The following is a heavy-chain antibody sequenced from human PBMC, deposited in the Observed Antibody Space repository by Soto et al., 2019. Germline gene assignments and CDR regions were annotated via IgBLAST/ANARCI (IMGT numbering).Heavy chain of an antibody. CDR3: AKVRSSSEMYFDWLLPNWYFDL. V-gene: IGHV3-23*01. Sequence: EVQLLESGGGLVQPGGSLRLSCAASGFTFSSYAMSWVRQAPGKGLEWVSAISGSGGSTYYADSVKGRFTISRDNSKNTLYLQMNSLRAEDTAVYYCAKVRSSSEMYFDWLLPNWYFDLWGRGTLVTVSS. J-gene: IGHJ2*01. CDR1: GFTFSSYA. D-gene: IGHD3-9*01. CDR2: ISGSGGST.